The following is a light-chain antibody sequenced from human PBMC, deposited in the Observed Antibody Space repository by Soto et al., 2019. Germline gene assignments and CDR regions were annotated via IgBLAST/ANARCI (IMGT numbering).Light chain of an antibody. CDR1: TGTVTSGHY. CDR2: STD. V-gene: IGLV7-43*01. Sequence: QTVVTPEPSLTVSPGGTVTLTCASSTGTVTSGHYPNWLQQKPGQAPRALIYSTDTRHSWTPARFSGSLLGGKAALTLSGVQPEDEADYYCLLYYGGAVVFGGGTKLTVL. CDR3: LLYYGGAVV. J-gene: IGLJ2*01.